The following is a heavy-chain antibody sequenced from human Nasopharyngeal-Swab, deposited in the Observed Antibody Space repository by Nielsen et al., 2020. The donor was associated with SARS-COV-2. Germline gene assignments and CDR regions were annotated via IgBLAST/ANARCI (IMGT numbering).Heavy chain of an antibody. Sequence: SVKVSCKASGGTFSSYAISWVRQAPGQGLEWMGGIIPIFGTANYAQKFLGRVTITADESTSTAYMELSSLRSEDTAVYYCASPGSGYYYHYWGQGTLVTVSS. CDR2: IIPIFGTA. CDR3: ASPGSGYYYHY. CDR1: GGTFSSYA. J-gene: IGHJ4*02. V-gene: IGHV1-69*13. D-gene: IGHD3-22*01.